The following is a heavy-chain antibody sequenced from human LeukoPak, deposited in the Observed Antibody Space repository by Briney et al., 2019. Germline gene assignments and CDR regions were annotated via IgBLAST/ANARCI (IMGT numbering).Heavy chain of an antibody. CDR2: IIPILGIA. CDR1: GGTFSSYT. Sequence: SVKVSCKASGGTFSSYTISWVRQAPGQGLECMGRIIPILGIANYAQKFQGRVTITADKSTSTAYMELSSLRSEDTAVYYCARVDCSSTSCYSFDYWGQGTLVTVSS. V-gene: IGHV1-69*02. D-gene: IGHD2-2*01. J-gene: IGHJ4*02. CDR3: ARVDCSSTSCYSFDY.